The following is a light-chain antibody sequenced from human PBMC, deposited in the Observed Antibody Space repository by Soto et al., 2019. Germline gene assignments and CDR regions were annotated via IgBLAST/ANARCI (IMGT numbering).Light chain of an antibody. CDR2: AAS. CDR1: QSISNY. V-gene: IGKV1-27*01. J-gene: IGKJ1*01. CDR3: QKYDSSSRT. Sequence: DIQMTQSPSSLSASVGDRVTISCRASQSISNYLAWYQQKPGKDPKLLIYAASSLQTGVPERFSGTGSGTEFTLTISSLQPEDVATYFCQKYDSSSRTFGQGTKVEIK.